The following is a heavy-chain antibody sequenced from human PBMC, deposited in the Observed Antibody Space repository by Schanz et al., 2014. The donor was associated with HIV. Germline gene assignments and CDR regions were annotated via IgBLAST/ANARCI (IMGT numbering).Heavy chain of an antibody. CDR2: INTRTGDT. CDR3: AKGLQKFDWRSPFDY. V-gene: IGHV1-2*02. D-gene: IGHD3-9*01. Sequence: QVQLVQSGAEVKMPGASVKVSCKSSGYTFSDYYMHWLRQAPGQGLEWMGWINTRTGDTIYAERLQCSVTLTRARTINTAYMTLSRLGSADTDVYSSAKGLQKFDWRSPFDYWGQGTLLTVSS. CDR1: GYTFSDYY. J-gene: IGHJ4*02.